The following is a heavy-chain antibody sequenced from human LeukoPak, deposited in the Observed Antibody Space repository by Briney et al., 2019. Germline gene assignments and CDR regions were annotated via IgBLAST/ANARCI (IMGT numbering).Heavy chain of an antibody. CDR2: ISGSGGYT. Sequence: GGSLRLSCAVSGITFSNYAMSWVRQAPGKGLEWVSTISGSGGYTYYGDSVKGRFTISRDNSKNTLHLQMNSLRAEDTAVYYCAKEYSSSSVGDWFDPWGQGTLVTVSS. V-gene: IGHV3-23*01. CDR3: AKEYSSSSVGDWFDP. D-gene: IGHD6-6*01. CDR1: GITFSNYA. J-gene: IGHJ5*02.